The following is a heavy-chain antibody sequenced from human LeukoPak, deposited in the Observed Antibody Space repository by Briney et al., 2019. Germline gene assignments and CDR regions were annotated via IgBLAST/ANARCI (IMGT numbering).Heavy chain of an antibody. D-gene: IGHD2-2*01. Sequence: TGGSLRLSCAASGFTFSSYVMSWVRQAPGKGLEWVSGISGSGGSTYYADSVKGRFTISRDNSKNTLYLQMNSLRAGDTAAYHCARRYCSSTSCWGAAFDIWGQGTMVTVSS. CDR2: ISGSGGST. J-gene: IGHJ3*02. V-gene: IGHV3-23*01. CDR3: ARRYCSSTSCWGAAFDI. CDR1: GFTFSSYV.